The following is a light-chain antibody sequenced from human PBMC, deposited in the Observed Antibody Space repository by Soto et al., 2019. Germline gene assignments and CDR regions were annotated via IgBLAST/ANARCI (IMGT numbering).Light chain of an antibody. J-gene: IGLJ1*01. CDR3: SSFTSNRAYV. CDR2: EVS. CDR1: SSDVGAYNY. Sequence: QSALTQPASVSGSPGQSITISCTGTSSDVGAYNYVSWYQQQSGKAPKLIIHEVSNRPSGVSNRFSGSKSGNTASLTISGLQAEGEADYYCSSFTSNRAYVFGIGTKVTVL. V-gene: IGLV2-14*01.